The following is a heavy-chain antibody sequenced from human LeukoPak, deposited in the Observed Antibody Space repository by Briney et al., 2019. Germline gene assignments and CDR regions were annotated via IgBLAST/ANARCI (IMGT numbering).Heavy chain of an antibody. CDR2: MHPNSGNT. Sequence: ASVKVSCKAAGYTFTSYDINWVRQATGQGLEWVGWMHPNSGNTGYAQKFQGRVTMTRNTSISTAYMELSSRRAENTAVYYCARDGAAAGYYYYGMDVCGQGTTVTVSS. V-gene: IGHV1-8*01. CDR1: GYTFTSYD. D-gene: IGHD6-13*01. J-gene: IGHJ6*02. CDR3: ARDGAAAGYYYYGMDV.